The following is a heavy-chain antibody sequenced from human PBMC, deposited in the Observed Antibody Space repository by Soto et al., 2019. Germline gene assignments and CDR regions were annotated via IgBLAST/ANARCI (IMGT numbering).Heavy chain of an antibody. J-gene: IGHJ4*02. V-gene: IGHV2-5*01. CDR2: IYWNDDK. CDR3: GHRGCSGGSCYADY. Sequence: QITLKESGPTLVQPTQTLTLTCTFSGFSLSTSGVGVGWIRQPPGKALEWLALIYWNDDKRYSPSLQSRLTLTKDTSKKQVVLRMTNMDPVDTATYYCGHRGCSGGSCYADYWGQGTLVTVSS. CDR1: GFSLSTSGVG. D-gene: IGHD2-15*01.